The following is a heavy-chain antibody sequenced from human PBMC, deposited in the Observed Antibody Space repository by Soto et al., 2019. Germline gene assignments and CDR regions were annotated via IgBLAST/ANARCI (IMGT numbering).Heavy chain of an antibody. Sequence: WGSLRLSCAASGFTVSDSVMSWLRQAPGKGLEWLSAISGSGDYTYYADFVKGRFTISRDNSKNTLYLQMHSLRAEDTAIYYCAKQHQLVRGWFDPWGQGALVTVSS. CDR1: GFTVSDSV. V-gene: IGHV3-23*01. CDR3: AKQHQLVRGWFDP. D-gene: IGHD3-10*02. CDR2: ISGSGDYT. J-gene: IGHJ5*02.